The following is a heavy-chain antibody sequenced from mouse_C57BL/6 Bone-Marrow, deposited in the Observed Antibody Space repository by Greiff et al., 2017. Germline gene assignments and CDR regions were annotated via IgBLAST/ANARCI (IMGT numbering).Heavy chain of an antibody. CDR1: GYTFTGYW. V-gene: IGHV1-9*01. J-gene: IGHJ4*01. Sequence: VQLQQSEAELMKPGASVKLSCKATGYTFTGYWIEWVKQRPGHGLEWIGEILPGSGSTNSNEKFKGKTTFTADTSSNTAYMALSSLTTEDSAFYYCARGNYDRYYYAMDYWGQGTSVNVSS. D-gene: IGHD2-4*01. CDR3: ARGNYDRYYYAMDY. CDR2: ILPGSGST.